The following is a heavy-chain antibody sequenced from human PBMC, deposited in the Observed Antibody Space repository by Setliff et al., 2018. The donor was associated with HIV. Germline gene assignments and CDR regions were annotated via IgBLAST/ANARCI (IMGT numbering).Heavy chain of an antibody. V-gene: IGHV4-34*01. D-gene: IGHD2-15*01. Sequence: SETLSLTCAVYGGSFSGYYWSWIRQPPGKGLEWIGEINHSGSTNYNMSLWSRATISLDASRNQFSLELISVTAADTAVYYCAGGPGTPSIDYWAQGTLVTVSS. J-gene: IGHJ4*02. CDR2: INHSGST. CDR3: AGGPGTPSIDY. CDR1: GGSFSGYY.